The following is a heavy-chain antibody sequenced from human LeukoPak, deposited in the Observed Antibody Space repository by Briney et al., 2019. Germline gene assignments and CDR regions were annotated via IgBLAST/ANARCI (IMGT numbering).Heavy chain of an antibody. CDR3: ARDKGTSYLASFDY. Sequence: SETLSLTCAVYGGSFSGYYWSWIRQPPGKGLEWIGYIYYSGSTNYNPSLKSRVTISVDTSKNQFSLKLRSVTAADTAVYYCARDKGTSYLASFDYWGQGTLVTVSS. V-gene: IGHV4-59*01. CDR2: IYYSGST. D-gene: IGHD6-6*01. CDR1: GGSFSGYY. J-gene: IGHJ4*02.